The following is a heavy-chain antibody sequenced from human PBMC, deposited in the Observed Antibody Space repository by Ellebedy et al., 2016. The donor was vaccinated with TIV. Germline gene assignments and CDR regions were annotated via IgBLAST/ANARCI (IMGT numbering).Heavy chain of an antibody. D-gene: IGHD3-22*01. CDR3: SKSSGFWT. V-gene: IGHV3-13*01. CDR2: IGTAGDT. J-gene: IGHJ4*02. CDR1: GFTFSSYD. Sequence: PGGSLRLSCAASGFTFSSYDMHWVRQVTGKGLEWVSAIGTAGDTYYPGSVKGRFTISRDNAKNSLYLQMNSLKTEDTAVYYCSKSSGFWTWGQGTLVTVSS.